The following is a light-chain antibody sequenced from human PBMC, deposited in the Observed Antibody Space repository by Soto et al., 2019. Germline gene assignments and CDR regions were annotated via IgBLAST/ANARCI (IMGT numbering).Light chain of an antibody. CDR1: SSDIGAYDY. CDR3: SSHAGSSAFYL. Sequence: QSALTQPASVSGSAGQSITISCTGTSSDIGAYDYVSWYQQYPGRVPKLLIHEVTNRPSGVSDRFSGSKSGNTASLTISGLXTEDEADYYCSSHAGSSAFYLFGTGTKVTVL. V-gene: IGLV2-14*01. J-gene: IGLJ1*01. CDR2: EVT.